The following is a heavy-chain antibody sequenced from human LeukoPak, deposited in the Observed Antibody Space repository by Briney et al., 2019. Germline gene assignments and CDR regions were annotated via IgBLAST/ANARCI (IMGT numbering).Heavy chain of an antibody. V-gene: IGHV3-23*01. Sequence: GGSLRLSCAASGFTFSSYVMSWVRQAPGKGLEWVSTISGGDGSTYYADSVKGRFTIPRDNSKNTLYLRMNSLRAEDTAVYYCAKAVYTAVVFDSWGPGTLVTVSS. CDR3: AKAVYTAVVFDS. CDR1: GFTFSSYV. CDR2: ISGGDGST. D-gene: IGHD2-2*02. J-gene: IGHJ4*02.